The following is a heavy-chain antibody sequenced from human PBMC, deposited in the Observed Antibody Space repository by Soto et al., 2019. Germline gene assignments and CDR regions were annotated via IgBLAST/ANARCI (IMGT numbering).Heavy chain of an antibody. CDR3: PREGPSSTVRAV. V-gene: IGHV4-30-4*01. D-gene: IGHD3-22*01. CDR1: GDSISNSDYY. Sequence: SETLSLTCTVSGDSISNSDYYWNWIRQSPGKGLEWIASIDYSGSTYYNPSLKSRVIISADTSKNLFSLKLRSVTAADTALYFCPREGPSSTVRAVGAKGTAAPVSP. J-gene: IGHJ6*04. CDR2: IDYSGST.